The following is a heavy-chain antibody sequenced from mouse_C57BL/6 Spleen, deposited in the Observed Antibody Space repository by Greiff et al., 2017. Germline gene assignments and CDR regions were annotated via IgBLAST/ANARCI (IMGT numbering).Heavy chain of an antibody. CDR3: ARDRGDVGYYFDY. V-gene: IGHV5-16*01. D-gene: IGHD3-1*01. Sequence: DVHLVESEGGLVQPGSSMKLSCTASGFTFSDYYMAWVRQVPEKGLEWVANINYDGSSTYYLDSLKSRFIISRDNAKNILYLQMSSLKSEDTATYYCARDRGDVGYYFDYWGQGTTLTVSS. CDR2: INYDGSST. CDR1: GFTFSDYY. J-gene: IGHJ2*01.